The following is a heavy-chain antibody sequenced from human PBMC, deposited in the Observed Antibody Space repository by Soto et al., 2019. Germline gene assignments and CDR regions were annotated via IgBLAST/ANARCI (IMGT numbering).Heavy chain of an antibody. CDR3: ARQIYDSDTGPNFQYYFDS. CDR1: GYSFAGYW. J-gene: IGHJ4*02. Sequence: GESLKISCKGSGYSFAGYWITWVRQKPGKGLEWMGRIDPSDSQTYYSPSFRGHVTISVTKSITTVFLQWSRLRASDTAMYYCARQIYDSDTGPNFQYYFDSWGQGTTVTVSS. V-gene: IGHV5-10-1*01. D-gene: IGHD3-22*01. CDR2: IDPSDSQT.